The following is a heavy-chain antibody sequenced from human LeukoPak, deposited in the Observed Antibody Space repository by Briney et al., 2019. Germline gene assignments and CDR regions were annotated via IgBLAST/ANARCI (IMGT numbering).Heavy chain of an antibody. CDR2: SNPDSGGS. D-gene: IGHD1-26*01. J-gene: IGHJ3*02. CDR1: GDTLTGYY. V-gene: IGHV1-2*02. Sequence: ASVKVFCKASGDTLTGYYIHWVRQAPGQGLEWMAWSNPDSGGSSYAQRFHGRVTVTRDTSISTAYMEVGSLSSDDSAVYYCARERSGTYYFDIWGQGTMVTVSS. CDR3: ARERSGTYYFDI.